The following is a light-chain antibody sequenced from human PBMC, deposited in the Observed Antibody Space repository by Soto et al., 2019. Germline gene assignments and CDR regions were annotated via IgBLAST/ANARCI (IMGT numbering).Light chain of an antibody. CDR1: QSISSW. CDR2: DAS. J-gene: IGKJ1*01. Sequence: DIQMTQSPSTLSASVGDRVTITCRASQSISSWLAWYQQKPGKAPKLLIHDASSLESGVPSRFSGSGSGTEFTLTISSLQPDDFATYYCQQYNSYSTWTFGQGTK. CDR3: QQYNSYSTWT. V-gene: IGKV1-5*01.